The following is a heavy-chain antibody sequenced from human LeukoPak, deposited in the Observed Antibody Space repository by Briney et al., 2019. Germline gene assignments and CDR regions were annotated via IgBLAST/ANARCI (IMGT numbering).Heavy chain of an antibody. CDR2: INPNSGGT. V-gene: IGHV1-2*02. D-gene: IGHD1-1*01. Sequence: GASVKVSCKASGYTFTGYYMHWVRQAPGQGLEWMGWINPNSGGTNYAQKFQGRVTTTRDTSISTAYMELSRLRSDDTAVYYCARPLTELEAFDYWGQGTLVTVSS. CDR3: ARPLTELEAFDY. CDR1: GYTFTGYY. J-gene: IGHJ4*02.